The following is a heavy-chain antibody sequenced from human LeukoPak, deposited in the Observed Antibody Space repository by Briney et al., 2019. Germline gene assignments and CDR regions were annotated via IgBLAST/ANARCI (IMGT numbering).Heavy chain of an antibody. CDR1: GDSVSSNSAA. V-gene: IGHV6-1*01. CDR3: ARDQPLIRYYYYGMDV. Sequence: SQTLSRTCAISGDSVSSNSAAWNWIRQSPSRGLEWLGRTYYRSKWYNDYAVSVKSRITINPDTSKNQFSLQLNSVTPEDTAVYYCARDQPLIRYYYYGMDVWGQGTTVTVSS. D-gene: IGHD2-2*01. CDR2: TYYRSKWYN. J-gene: IGHJ6*02.